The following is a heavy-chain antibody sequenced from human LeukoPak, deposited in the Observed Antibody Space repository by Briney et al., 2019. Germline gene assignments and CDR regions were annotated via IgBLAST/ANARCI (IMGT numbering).Heavy chain of an antibody. CDR3: ARALRYDDSSGYYAY. J-gene: IGHJ4*02. CDR1: RYTFSGYY. CDR2: INYNSGAT. V-gene: IGHV1-2*02. Sequence: GAAVKVSCKGSRYTFSGYYMHWVRQAPRQRLEWMGWINYNSGATNYAQALKGRVTMTRDTSITIFYMELSSLRSDDTAVYYCARALRYDDSSGYYAYWGQGTLVTVSS. D-gene: IGHD3-22*01.